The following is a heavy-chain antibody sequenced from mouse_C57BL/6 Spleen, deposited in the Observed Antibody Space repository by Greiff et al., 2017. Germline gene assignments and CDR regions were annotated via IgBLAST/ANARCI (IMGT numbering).Heavy chain of an antibody. CDR2: IDPSDSYT. D-gene: IGHD4-1*01. CDR1: GYTFTSYW. V-gene: IGHV1-59*01. CDR3: ARGVTGTRYFDY. J-gene: IGHJ2*01. Sequence: QVQLQQPGAELVRPGTSVKLSCKASGYTFTSYWMHWVKQRPGQGLEWIGVIDPSDSYTHYNQKFKGKATLTVDTASSTAYMQLSSLTSEDSAVYYCARGVTGTRYFDYWGQGTTLTVSS.